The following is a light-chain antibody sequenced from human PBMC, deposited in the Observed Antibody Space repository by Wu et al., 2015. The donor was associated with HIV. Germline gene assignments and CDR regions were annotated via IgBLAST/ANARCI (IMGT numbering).Light chain of an antibody. Sequence: DIQMTQSPSTLSASVGDRVTITCRASQSISSWLAWYQQKPGEAPKLLIYKASSLESGVPSRFSGSGSGTEFTLTISSLQPDDFATYYCQQYNSYSRFGQGTKLEIK. CDR1: QSISSW. CDR3: QQYNSYSR. J-gene: IGKJ2*03. V-gene: IGKV1-5*03. CDR2: KAS.